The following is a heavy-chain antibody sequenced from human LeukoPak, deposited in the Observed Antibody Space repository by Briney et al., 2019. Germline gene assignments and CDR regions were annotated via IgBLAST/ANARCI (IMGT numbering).Heavy chain of an antibody. V-gene: IGHV4-4*07. J-gene: IGHJ4*02. CDR3: ARGSGYSYGYPFDY. D-gene: IGHD5-18*01. CDR1: GVSISNYY. Sequence: SETLSLTCIVSGVSISNYYLLWIRQPAGKGLEWVGRIYTSGSTNYNPSLKSRVTMSVDTSKNQFSLKLTSVSAADTAVYYCARGSGYSYGYPFDYWGQGTLVTVSS. CDR2: IYTSGST.